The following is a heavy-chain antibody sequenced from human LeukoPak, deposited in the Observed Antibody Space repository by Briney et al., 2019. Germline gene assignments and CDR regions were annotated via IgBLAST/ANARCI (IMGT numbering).Heavy chain of an antibody. CDR3: AKSRGCSSTSCPFDY. D-gene: IGHD2-2*01. CDR1: GFTFSSYS. Sequence: GGSLRLSCAASGFTFSSYSMNWVRQAPGKGLEWVSYISSSSSTIYYADSVKGRFTISRDNAKNSLYLQMNSLRAEDTAVYYCAKSRGCSSTSCPFDYWGQGTLVTVSS. CDR2: ISSSSSTI. V-gene: IGHV3-48*04. J-gene: IGHJ4*02.